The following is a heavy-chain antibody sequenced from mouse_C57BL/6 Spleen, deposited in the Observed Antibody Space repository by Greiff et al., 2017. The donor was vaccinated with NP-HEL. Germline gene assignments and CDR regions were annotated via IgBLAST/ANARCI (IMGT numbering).Heavy chain of an antibody. J-gene: IGHJ3*01. D-gene: IGHD2-4*01. V-gene: IGHV1-50*01. CDR2: IDPSDSYT. CDR1: GYTFTSYW. Sequence: QVHVKQPGAELVKPGASVKLSCKASGYTFTSYWMQWVKQRPGQGLEWIGEIDPSDSYTNYNQKFKGKATLTVDTSSSTAYMQLSSLTSEDSAVYYCARRDDYGFAYWGQGTLVTVSA. CDR3: ARRDDYGFAY.